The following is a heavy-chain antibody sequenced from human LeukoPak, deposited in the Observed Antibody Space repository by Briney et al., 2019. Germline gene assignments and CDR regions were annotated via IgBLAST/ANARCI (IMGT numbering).Heavy chain of an antibody. D-gene: IGHD3-3*01. CDR2: ISAYNGNT. V-gene: IGHV1-18*01. J-gene: IGHJ4*02. Sequence: ASVKVSCKASGYTFTSYGISWVRQAPGQGLEWMGWISAYNGNTNYAQKLQGRVTMTTHTSTSTAYMELRSLRSDATAVYYCARAAYDFWSGYYFDYWGQGTLVTVSS. CDR3: ARAAYDFWSGYYFDY. CDR1: GYTFTSYG.